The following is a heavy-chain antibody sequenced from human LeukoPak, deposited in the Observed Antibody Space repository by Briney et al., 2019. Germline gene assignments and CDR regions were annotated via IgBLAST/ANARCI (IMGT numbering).Heavy chain of an antibody. V-gene: IGHV1-18*01. CDR2: ISAYNGNT. CDR3: ASGQYSSGNEPTTDY. J-gene: IGHJ4*02. D-gene: IGHD6-19*01. CDR1: GYTFTSYG. Sequence: ASVKVSCKASGYTFTSYGISWVRQAPGQGLEWMGWISAYNGNTNYAQKLQGRVTMTTDTSTSTVYMELSSLRSEDTAVYYCASGQYSSGNEPTTDYWGQGTLVTVSS.